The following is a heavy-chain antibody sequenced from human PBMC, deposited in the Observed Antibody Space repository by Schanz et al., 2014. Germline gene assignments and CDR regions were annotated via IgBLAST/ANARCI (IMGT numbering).Heavy chain of an antibody. CDR1: GGTFSSDT. J-gene: IGHJ5*02. V-gene: IGHV1-69*02. CDR2: IVPIAGIT. CDR3: ARGRGCTGGSCYSWFDL. Sequence: QVHLVQSVAEVKKPGSSVKVSCKASGGTFSSDTFSWVRQAPGQGLEWMGRIVPIAGITNYAQRFQGRVTITADKSSDTAYMELSSLRSEDTAVYYCARGRGCTGGSCYSWFDLWGQGTLVTVAS. D-gene: IGHD2-15*01.